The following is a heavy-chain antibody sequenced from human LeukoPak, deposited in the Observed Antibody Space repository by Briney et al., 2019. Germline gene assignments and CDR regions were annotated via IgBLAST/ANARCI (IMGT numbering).Heavy chain of an antibody. CDR3: XRXXXXXXXXXYPRPEXDY. D-gene: IGHD2-2*02. Sequence: CXASGFTFSSYAMHWVRQAPGKGLEWVAVISYDGSNKYYADSVKGRFTISRDNSKNTLYLQMNRLREEDTAVYYXXRXXXXXXXXXYPRPEXDYWGQGTXVTVSS. V-gene: IGHV3-30*04. CDR1: GFTFSSYA. J-gene: IGHJ4*02. CDR2: ISYDGSNK.